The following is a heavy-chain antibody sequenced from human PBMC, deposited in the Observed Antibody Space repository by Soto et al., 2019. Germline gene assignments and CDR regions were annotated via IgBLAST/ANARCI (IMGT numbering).Heavy chain of an antibody. J-gene: IGHJ5*02. D-gene: IGHD3-3*02. CDR2: INHSGST. V-gene: IGHV4-34*01. CDR3: ARHFWSGFYRFDP. CDR1: GGSFSGYY. Sequence: SETLSLTCAVYGGSFSGYYWSWIRQPPGKGLEWIGEINHSGSTNYNPSLKSRVTISVDTSKNQFSLKLSSVTAADTAVYYCARHFWSGFYRFDPWGQGTLVTVSS.